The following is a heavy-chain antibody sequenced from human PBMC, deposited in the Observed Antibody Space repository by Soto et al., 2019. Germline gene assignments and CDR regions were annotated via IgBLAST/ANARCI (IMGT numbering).Heavy chain of an antibody. CDR1: GGSISSGGYY. J-gene: IGHJ4*02. D-gene: IGHD2-8*01. V-gene: IGHV4-31*03. CDR2: IYYSGST. CDR3: ARGPQIVLMVYASNGHFDY. Sequence: QVQPQESGPGLVKPSQTLSLTCTVSGGSISSGGYYWSWIRQHPGKGLEWIGYIYYSGSTYYNPSLKSRVTISVDTSKNQFSLKLSSVTAADTAVYYCARGPQIVLMVYASNGHFDYWGQGTLVTVSS.